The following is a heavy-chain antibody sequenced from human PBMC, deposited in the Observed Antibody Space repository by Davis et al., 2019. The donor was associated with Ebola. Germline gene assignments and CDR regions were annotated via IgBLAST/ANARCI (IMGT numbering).Heavy chain of an antibody. V-gene: IGHV5-51*01. CDR1: GYYFTTYW. CDR3: VRHFYGQLGGMDV. CDR2: IYPGDSDA. D-gene: IGHD1-1*01. J-gene: IGHJ6*02. Sequence: GESLKISCKGSGYYFTTYWIGWVRQMPGKGLEWMGIIYPGDSDATYSPSFQGQVTISADKSISTAYLQWNSLEASDTAMYYCVRHFYGQLGGMDVWGQGTTVTVSS.